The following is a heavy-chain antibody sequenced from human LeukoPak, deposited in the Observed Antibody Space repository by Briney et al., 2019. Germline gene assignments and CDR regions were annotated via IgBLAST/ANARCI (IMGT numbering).Heavy chain of an antibody. Sequence: GGSLRLSCAASGFTFSSYWMHWVRPVPGKGLVWVSRINSDGTTSYADSVKGRFTISRNNAKNTLYLQMNNLRVEDTAVYYCARDESLPDYWGQGTLVTVSS. CDR2: INSDGTT. J-gene: IGHJ4*02. CDR1: GFTFSSYW. CDR3: ARDESLPDY. V-gene: IGHV3-74*01.